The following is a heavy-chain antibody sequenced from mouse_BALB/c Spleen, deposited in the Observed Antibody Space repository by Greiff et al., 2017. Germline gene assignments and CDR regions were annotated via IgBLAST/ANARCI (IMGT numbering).Heavy chain of an antibody. CDR3: ARVYYYGAMDY. D-gene: IGHD1-1*01. J-gene: IGHJ4*01. Sequence: EVQRVESGGGLVKPGGSLKLSCAASGFTFSDYYMSWVRQTPEKRLEWVATISDGGSYTYYPDSVKGRFTISRDNAKNNLYLQMSSLKSEDTAMYYCARVYYYGAMDYWGQGTSVTVSS. CDR1: GFTFSDYY. CDR2: ISDGGSYT. V-gene: IGHV5-4*02.